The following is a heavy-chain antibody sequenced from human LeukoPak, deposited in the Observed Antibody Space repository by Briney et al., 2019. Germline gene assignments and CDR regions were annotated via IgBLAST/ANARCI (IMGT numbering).Heavy chain of an antibody. Sequence: GGTLRLSCAASGVTFSSYGMSWVRQAPGKGLEWVAAISGSGGSTYYADSVKGRFTISRDNSKNTLYLQMNSLRAEDTAVYYCAKDATPVTTCLDYWGQGTLVTVSS. D-gene: IGHD4-17*01. V-gene: IGHV3-23*01. CDR3: AKDATPVTTCLDY. CDR2: ISGSGGST. CDR1: GVTFSSYG. J-gene: IGHJ4*02.